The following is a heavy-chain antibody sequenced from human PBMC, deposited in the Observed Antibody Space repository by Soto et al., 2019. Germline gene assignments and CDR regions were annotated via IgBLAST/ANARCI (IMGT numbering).Heavy chain of an antibody. CDR3: ARGRGYSYFDS. D-gene: IGHD5-12*01. J-gene: IGHJ4*02. CDR2: IYDIGST. CDR1: GGSISSGDYY. V-gene: IGHV4-30-4*01. Sequence: QVLLQESGPGLVTPSQTLSLTCSVSGGSISSGDYYWSWVRQPPGQGLEWIGYIYDIGSTSYNPSLMRRIIISLDTSKNRFSLQLSSVAAADTAVYYCARGRGYSYFDSWGQGTLVTVSS.